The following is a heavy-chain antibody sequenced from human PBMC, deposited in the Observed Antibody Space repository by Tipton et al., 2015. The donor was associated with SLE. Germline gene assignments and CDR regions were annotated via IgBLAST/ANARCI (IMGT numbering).Heavy chain of an antibody. Sequence: GSLKLSCAASGFTFSSYNMNWVRQAPGKGLEWVSSISTSSTYIHYADSVKGRFTISGDNSKNTLFLQMNGLRTEDTAMYYCAKQGCNGGTCLADYGMDVWGQGTTVTVSS. CDR3: AKQGCNGGTCLADYGMDV. CDR1: GFTFSSYN. D-gene: IGHD2-15*01. CDR2: ISTSSTYI. V-gene: IGHV3-21*04. J-gene: IGHJ6*02.